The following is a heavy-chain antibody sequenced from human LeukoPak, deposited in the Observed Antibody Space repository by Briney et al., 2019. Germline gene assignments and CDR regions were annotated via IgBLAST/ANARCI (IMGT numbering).Heavy chain of an antibody. J-gene: IGHJ4*02. Sequence: GASVKVSCKASGYTSTGYYMHWVRQAPGQGLEWMGWINPNSGGTNYAQKFQGRVTMTRDTSISTAYMELSRLRSDDTAVYYCARPTWDVVAAAYYFDYWGQGTLVTVSS. CDR3: ARPTWDVVAAAYYFDY. CDR2: INPNSGGT. CDR1: GYTSTGYY. D-gene: IGHD2-15*01. V-gene: IGHV1-2*02.